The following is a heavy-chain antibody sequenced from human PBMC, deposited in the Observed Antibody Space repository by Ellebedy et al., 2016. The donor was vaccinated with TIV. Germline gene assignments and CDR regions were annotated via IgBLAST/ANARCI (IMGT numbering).Heavy chain of an antibody. Sequence: PGGSLRLSCAASGFTLTNYDMHWVRQATGKGLEWVSAIGTAGDTYYPGSVKGRFTISRENAKNSLYLQMNSLRAEDTAVYYCARATAGFDYWGQGTLVTVSS. CDR3: ARATAGFDY. CDR1: GFTLTNYD. CDR2: IGTAGDT. V-gene: IGHV3-13*01. D-gene: IGHD1-1*01. J-gene: IGHJ4*02.